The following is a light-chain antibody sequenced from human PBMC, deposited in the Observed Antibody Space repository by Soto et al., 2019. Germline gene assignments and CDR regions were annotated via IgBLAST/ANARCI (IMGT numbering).Light chain of an antibody. V-gene: IGKV3-20*01. CDR3: QQYLSSPEIT. Sequence: EIVLTQSLGTLPLYPGERATLFCRASQSVSTNYLAWYQQRPGQAPTLLIYAASNRATGIPDRFSGSGSGTDFTLTISRLEPEDFAVYYCQQYLSSPEITFGQGTRLEIK. CDR2: AAS. CDR1: QSVSTNY. J-gene: IGKJ5*01.